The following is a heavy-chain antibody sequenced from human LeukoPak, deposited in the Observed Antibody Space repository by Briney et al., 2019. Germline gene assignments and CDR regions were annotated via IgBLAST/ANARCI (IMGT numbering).Heavy chain of an antibody. D-gene: IGHD5-12*01. CDR1: GFTFSSYA. CDR2: INQSGST. Sequence: GSLRLSCAASGFTFSSYAMSWVRQPPGKGLEWIGEINQSGSTNYNPSLKSRVTISVDTSKNQFSLKLSSVTAADTAVYYCARGSKWLDYWGQGTLVTVSS. J-gene: IGHJ4*02. CDR3: ARGSKWLDY. V-gene: IGHV4-34*01.